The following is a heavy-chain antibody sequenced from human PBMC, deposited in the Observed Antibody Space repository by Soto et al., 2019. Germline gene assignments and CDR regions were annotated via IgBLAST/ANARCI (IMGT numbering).Heavy chain of an antibody. Sequence: GGSLRLSCAASGFTFSNAWMSWVRQAPGKGLEWVGRIKSKTDGGTTDYAAPVKGRFTISRDDSKNTLYLQMNSLKTEDTAVYYCTTGRRYYDFWSGYYNPYYYYYMDVWGKGTTVTVSS. J-gene: IGHJ6*03. D-gene: IGHD3-3*01. CDR1: GFTFSNAW. CDR3: TTGRRYYDFWSGYYNPYYYYYMDV. V-gene: IGHV3-15*01. CDR2: IKSKTDGGTT.